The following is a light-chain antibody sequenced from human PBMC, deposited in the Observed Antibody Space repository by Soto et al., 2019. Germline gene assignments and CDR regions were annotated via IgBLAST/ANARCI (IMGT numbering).Light chain of an antibody. CDR2: KAS. CDR3: QQYYSLYT. CDR1: QSISSW. Sequence: DIQMTQSPSTLSASVGDRVTITCRASQSISSWLAWYQQKPGKAPKLLIYKASSLESGVPSRFSGSGSGTEFTLTISSLQPDDFATYYCQQYYSLYTFGHGTKLEIK. V-gene: IGKV1-5*03. J-gene: IGKJ2*01.